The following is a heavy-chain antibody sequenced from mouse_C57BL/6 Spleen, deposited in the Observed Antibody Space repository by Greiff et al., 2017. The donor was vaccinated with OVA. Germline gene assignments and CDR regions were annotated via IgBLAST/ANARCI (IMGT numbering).Heavy chain of an antibody. CDR1: GFTFSSYA. V-gene: IGHV5-4*01. CDR3: ARDQGDYFDY. CDR2: ISDGGSYT. J-gene: IGHJ2*01. D-gene: IGHD3-2*02. Sequence: EVMLVESGGGLVKPGGSLKLSCAASGFTFSSYAMSWVRQTPEKRLEWVATISDGGSYTYYPDNVKGRVTISRDNAKNNLYLQMSDLKSEDTAMYYCARDQGDYFDYWGQGTTLTVSS.